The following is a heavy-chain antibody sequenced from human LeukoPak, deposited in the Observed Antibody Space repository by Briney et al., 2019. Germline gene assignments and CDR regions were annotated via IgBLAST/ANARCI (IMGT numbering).Heavy chain of an antibody. CDR3: ARGQRNYYDSSGYWLLN. V-gene: IGHV4-59*01. D-gene: IGHD3-22*01. CDR2: IYYSGST. CDR1: GGSISSYY. Sequence: PSETLSLTCTVSGGSISSYYWSWIRQPPGKGLEWIGYIYYSGSTTYNPSVKSRVTISVDTSKNQFSLKLSSVTAADTAVYYCARGQRNYYDSSGYWLLNWGQGTLITVSS. J-gene: IGHJ4*02.